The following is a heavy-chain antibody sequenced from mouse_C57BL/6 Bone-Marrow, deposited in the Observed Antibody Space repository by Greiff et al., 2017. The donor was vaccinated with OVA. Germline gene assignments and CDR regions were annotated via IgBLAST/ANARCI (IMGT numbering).Heavy chain of an antibody. CDR2: IRNKAYGYTT. V-gene: IGHV7-3*01. CDR3: ARGADDYDGGESFAY. Sequence: EVQVVESGGGLVQPGGSLSLSCAASGFTFTDYYMSWVRQPPGKALEWLGFIRNKAYGYTTEYSASVKGQFTISRDNSQSILYLQMNALRAEDSAVYYCARGADDYDGGESFAYWGQGTPLTVSS. CDR1: GFTFTDYY. J-gene: IGHJ2*01. D-gene: IGHD2-4*01.